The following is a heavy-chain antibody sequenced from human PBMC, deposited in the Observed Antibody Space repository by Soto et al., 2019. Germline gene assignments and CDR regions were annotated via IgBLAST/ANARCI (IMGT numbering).Heavy chain of an antibody. CDR1: GFTFNNYG. J-gene: IGHJ4*02. CDR2: ISFDGRHT. Sequence: HLGGSLRLSCAASGFTFNNYGMHWVRQAPGKGLEWVVVISFDGRHTYYADSVKGRFTISRDNSKNTLYLQMNSLRAEDTAVYYCAKDFTSLGPPGYSHSWRQGPLVTVPS. CDR3: AKDFTSLGPPGYSHS. V-gene: IGHV3-30*18. D-gene: IGHD3-16*01.